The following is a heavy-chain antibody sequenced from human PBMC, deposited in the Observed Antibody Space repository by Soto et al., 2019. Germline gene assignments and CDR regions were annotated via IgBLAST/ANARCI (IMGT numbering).Heavy chain of an antibody. V-gene: IGHV4-59*01. J-gene: IGHJ6*04. Sequence: QVQLQESGPRLVKPSETLSLTCTVSGGPIRGDYWSWIRPTPGKGLEGIGYVYDSGRTSYNPSLQSRVTLSEDTSNNRLSLTLRSVTAADTAVYYCARDRSRNLDVWGKGTTVTVSS. CDR2: VYDSGRT. CDR1: GGPIRGDY. CDR3: ARDRSRNLDV.